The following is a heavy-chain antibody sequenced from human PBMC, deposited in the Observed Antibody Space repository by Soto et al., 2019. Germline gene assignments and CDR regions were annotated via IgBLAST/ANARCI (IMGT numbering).Heavy chain of an antibody. CDR3: AREEVAATPSFDY. CDR1: GFTFSSYA. J-gene: IGHJ4*02. V-gene: IGHV3-30-3*01. Sequence: QVQLVESGGGVVQPGRSLRLSCAASGFTFSSYAMHWVRQAPGKGLEWVAVISYDGSNKYYADSVKGRFTISRDNSKNTPYLQMNSLRAEDTAVYYCAREEVAATPSFDYWGQGTLVTVSS. CDR2: ISYDGSNK. D-gene: IGHD2-15*01.